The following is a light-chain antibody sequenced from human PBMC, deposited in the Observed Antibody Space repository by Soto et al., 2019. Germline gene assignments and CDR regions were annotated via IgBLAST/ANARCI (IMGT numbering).Light chain of an antibody. J-gene: IGLJ1*01. Sequence: QSALTQPASVSGSPGQSITISCTGTSSDVGGYNSVSWYQQHPGKAPKLRLYDVTDRPSGVSYRFSGSKSGNTASLTISGRQDADYDDYFCSSFTSSMINVFGSGTKVTVL. V-gene: IGLV2-14*01. CDR3: SSFTSSMINV. CDR1: SSDVGGYNS. CDR2: DVT.